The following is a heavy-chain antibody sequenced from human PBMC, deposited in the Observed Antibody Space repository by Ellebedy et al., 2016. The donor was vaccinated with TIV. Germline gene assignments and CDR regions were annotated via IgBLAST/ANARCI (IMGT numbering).Heavy chain of an antibody. Sequence: GESLKISXAASGFTFSSYGMHWVRQAPGKGLEWVAVISYDGSNKYYADSVKGRFTISRDNSKNTLYLQMNSLRAEDTAVYYCAKDEGLSRYYDFYYWGQGTLVTVSS. CDR3: AKDEGLSRYYDFYY. V-gene: IGHV3-30*18. CDR2: ISYDGSNK. D-gene: IGHD3-3*01. J-gene: IGHJ4*02. CDR1: GFTFSSYG.